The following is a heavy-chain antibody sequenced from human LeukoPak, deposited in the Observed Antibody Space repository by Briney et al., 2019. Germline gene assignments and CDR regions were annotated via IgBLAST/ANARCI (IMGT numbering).Heavy chain of an antibody. CDR1: GFSISSGYY. J-gene: IGHJ5*02. CDR2: IYHSEST. V-gene: IGHV4-38-2*02. CDR3: AKDSGGGRVGWFDP. Sequence: SETLSLTCTVSGFSISSGYYWGWIRQPPGKGLEWIGSIYHSESTYYNPSLMSRVTLSVDTSKSQFSLKLSSVTAADTAVYYCAKDSGGGRVGWFDPWGQGTLVTVSS. D-gene: IGHD3-16*01.